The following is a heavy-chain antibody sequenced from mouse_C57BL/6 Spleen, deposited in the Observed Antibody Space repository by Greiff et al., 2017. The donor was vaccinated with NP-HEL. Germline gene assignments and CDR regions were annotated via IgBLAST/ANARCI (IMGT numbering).Heavy chain of an antibody. CDR3: AKSSYDYDDLSAMDY. Sequence: QVQLQQSGPGLVQPSQSLSITCTVSGFSLTSYGVHWVRQSPGKGLEWLGVIWRGGSTAYNAAFMSRLSITKDNSKSQVFFKMNSLQADDTAIYYCAKSSYDYDDLSAMDYWGQGTSVTVSS. CDR1: GFSLTSYG. J-gene: IGHJ4*01. CDR2: IWRGGST. D-gene: IGHD2-4*01. V-gene: IGHV2-5*01.